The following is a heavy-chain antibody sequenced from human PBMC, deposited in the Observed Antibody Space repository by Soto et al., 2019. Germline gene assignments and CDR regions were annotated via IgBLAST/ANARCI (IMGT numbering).Heavy chain of an antibody. CDR3: ARGTTVETGSY. CDR2: ISAYNGNT. D-gene: IGHD4-17*01. J-gene: IGHJ4*02. V-gene: IGHV1-18*01. CDR1: GYTFTSYG. Sequence: QVQLVQSGAEVKKPGASVKVSCKASGYTFTSYGISWVRQAPGQGLEWMGWISAYNGNTNYAQKLQGRVTMTTDTSTRTAYVELRGLRSGDTAVYCCARGTTVETGSYWGQGTLVTVSS.